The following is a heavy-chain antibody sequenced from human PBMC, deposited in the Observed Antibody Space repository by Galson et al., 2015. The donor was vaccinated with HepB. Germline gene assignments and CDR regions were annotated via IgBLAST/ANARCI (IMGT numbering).Heavy chain of an antibody. J-gene: IGHJ4*02. Sequence: SVKVSCKVSGYTLTELSMHWVRQAPGKGLEWMGGFDPEDGETIYAQKFQGRVTMTEDTSTDTAYMELSSLRSEDTAVYYCATMYSSGWYRSNYFDYWGQGTLVTVSS. CDR2: FDPEDGET. V-gene: IGHV1-24*01. CDR1: GYTLTELS. D-gene: IGHD6-19*01. CDR3: ATMYSSGWYRSNYFDY.